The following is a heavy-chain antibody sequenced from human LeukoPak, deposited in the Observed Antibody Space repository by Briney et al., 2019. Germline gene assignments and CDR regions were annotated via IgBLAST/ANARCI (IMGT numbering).Heavy chain of an antibody. V-gene: IGHV4-59*11. Sequence: SETLSLTCTVSGASISSHYRSWLRQPPGKGLEWIGYIYYSGSTKYNPSLRSRVTISLDTSKKQFSLQLSSVTAADTAVYYCARDTGWFGESGLDYWGQGTLVTVSS. D-gene: IGHD3-10*01. CDR2: IYYSGST. CDR3: ARDTGWFGESGLDY. CDR1: GASISSHY. J-gene: IGHJ4*02.